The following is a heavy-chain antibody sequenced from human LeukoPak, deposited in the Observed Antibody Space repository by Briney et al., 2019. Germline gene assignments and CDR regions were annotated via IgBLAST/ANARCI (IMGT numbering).Heavy chain of an antibody. CDR3: VYTPTVAFAFDI. Sequence: GGSLRLSCAASGFTFSSYAMSWVRQAPGKGLEWVSAISGSGGSTYYADSVKGRFTISRDNSKNTLYLQMNSLRAEDTAVYYCVYTPTVAFAFDIWGQGTMVTVSS. CDR1: GFTFSSYA. CDR2: ISGSGGST. J-gene: IGHJ3*02. D-gene: IGHD1-26*01. V-gene: IGHV3-23*01.